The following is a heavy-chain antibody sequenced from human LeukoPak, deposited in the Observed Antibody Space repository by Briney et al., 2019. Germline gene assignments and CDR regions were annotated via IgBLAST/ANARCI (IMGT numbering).Heavy chain of an antibody. J-gene: IGHJ4*02. CDR3: AHSRPGSTIFHY. V-gene: IGHV2-5*02. Sequence: SGPTLVKLTQTLTLTCTFSGFSLSTSEVGVGWIRQPPGKALEWLTLIYWDDDKRYSPSLKSRLTITKDTSKNQVVLTMTNMDPVDTATYYCAHSRPGSTIFHYWGQGTLVTVSS. CDR2: IYWDDDK. D-gene: IGHD1-7*01. CDR1: GFSLSTSEVG.